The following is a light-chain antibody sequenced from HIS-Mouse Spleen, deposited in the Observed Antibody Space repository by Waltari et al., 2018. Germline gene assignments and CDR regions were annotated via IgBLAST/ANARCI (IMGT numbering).Light chain of an antibody. Sequence: SSELTQDPAVSVALGQTVRSTCQRDSLRSYYESRYQKKPGQAPVLVIYGKNNRPSVLPDRFSVSSSGNTASLTITGAQAEDEADYYCNSRDSSGNHVVFGGGTKLTVL. CDR2: GKN. J-gene: IGLJ2*01. CDR1: SLRSYY. CDR3: NSRDSSGNHVV. V-gene: IGLV3-19*01.